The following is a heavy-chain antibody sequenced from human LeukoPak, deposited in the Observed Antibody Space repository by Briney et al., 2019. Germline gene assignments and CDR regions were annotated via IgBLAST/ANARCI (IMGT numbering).Heavy chain of an antibody. CDR3: ARLGSVDYGSGIPYGMDV. CDR1: GYSFTSYW. CDR2: TYPGDSDT. Sequence: GESLKISCKGSGYSFTSYWIGWVRQMPGKGLEWMGITYPGDSDTRYSPSFQGQVTISADKSISTAYLQWSSLKASDTAMYYCARLGSVDYGSGIPYGMDVWGQGTTVTVSS. J-gene: IGHJ6*02. V-gene: IGHV5-51*01. D-gene: IGHD3-10*01.